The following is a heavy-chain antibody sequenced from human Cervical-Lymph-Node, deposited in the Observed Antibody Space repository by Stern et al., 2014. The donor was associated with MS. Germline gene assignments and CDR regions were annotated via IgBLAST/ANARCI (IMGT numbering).Heavy chain of an antibody. CDR1: GFSLSTNGMC. Sequence: ESGPALVKPTQTLTLTCTFSGFSLSTNGMCVSWIRQSPGKALEWLVRIDWDDEKYYSTSLKTRLTISKDTSKNQVVLTIANMDPVDSATYYCAHGSTSCYWADYWGQGTLVTVSS. CDR3: AHGSTSCYWADY. D-gene: IGHD2-2*01. CDR2: IDWDDEK. V-gene: IGHV2-70*11. J-gene: IGHJ4*02.